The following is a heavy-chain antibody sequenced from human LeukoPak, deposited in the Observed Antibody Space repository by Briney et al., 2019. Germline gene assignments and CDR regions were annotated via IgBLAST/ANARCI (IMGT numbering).Heavy chain of an antibody. D-gene: IGHD3-10*01. CDR3: ARALYGSGSYFDP. V-gene: IGHV5-51*01. J-gene: IGHJ5*02. Sequence: GESLKISCKGSAYTFTTYWSGWVRQMPGKGLEWMGIIYPGDSDTRYSPSFQGQVTISADKSISTAYLQWSSLKASDTAMYYCARALYGSGSYFDPWGQGTLVTVSS. CDR1: AYTFTTYW. CDR2: IYPGDSDT.